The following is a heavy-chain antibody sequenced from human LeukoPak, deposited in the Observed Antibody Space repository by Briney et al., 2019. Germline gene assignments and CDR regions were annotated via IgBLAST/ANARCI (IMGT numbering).Heavy chain of an antibody. CDR2: IYHSGST. D-gene: IGHD3-22*01. CDR3: ASNYYDSSGYLDY. CDR1: GGSISSYY. J-gene: IGHJ4*02. V-gene: IGHV4-59*01. Sequence: PSETLSLTCTVSGGSISSYYWSWIRQPPGKGLEWIGYIYHSGSTNYNPSLKSRVTISVDTSKNQFSLKLSSATAADTAVYYCASNYYDSSGYLDYWGQGTLVTVSS.